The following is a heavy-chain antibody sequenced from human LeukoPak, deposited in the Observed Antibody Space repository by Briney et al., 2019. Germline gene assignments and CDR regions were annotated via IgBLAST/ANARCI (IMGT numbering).Heavy chain of an antibody. D-gene: IGHD3-10*01. V-gene: IGHV3-7*03. CDR2: IKEDGSKK. Sequence: GGSLRLSCAASGFTFRSNWMSWVRQAPGKGLEWVANIKEDGSKKSYVDSLKGRFTISRDNSKNTLYLQMNSLRAEDTAVYYCASGSGSYRTPYYYMDVWGTGTTVTVSS. CDR3: ASGSGSYRTPYYYMDV. CDR1: GFTFRSNW. J-gene: IGHJ6*03.